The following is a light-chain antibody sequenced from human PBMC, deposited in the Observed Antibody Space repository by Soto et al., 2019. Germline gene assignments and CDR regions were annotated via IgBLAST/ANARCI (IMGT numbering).Light chain of an antibody. J-gene: IGKJ3*01. CDR2: AAS. Sequence: IQMTQSPSSLSASVGDRVTISCRASETIGNYVNWYPHRPGKAPNLLISAASFLQSGVPSRFSGNVSETHFTLTINNLQPEDFSTYYCHLTHNPLIYTFGPGTKVDIK. CDR1: ETIGNY. V-gene: IGKV1-39*01. CDR3: HLTHNPLIYT.